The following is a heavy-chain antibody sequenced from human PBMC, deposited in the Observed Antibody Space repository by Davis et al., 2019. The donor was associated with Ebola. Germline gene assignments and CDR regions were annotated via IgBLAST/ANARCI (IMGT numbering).Heavy chain of an antibody. CDR1: GFTFSSYA. J-gene: IGHJ4*02. D-gene: IGHD2-2*02. CDR3: ARSGVLYLDY. CDR2: ISYDGSNK. Sequence: GESLKISCAASGFTFSSYAMHWVRQAPGKGLEWVAVISYDGSNKYYADSVKGRFTISRDNSKNTLYLQMNSLRAEDTAVYYCARSGVLYLDYWGQGTLVTVSS. V-gene: IGHV3-30-3*01.